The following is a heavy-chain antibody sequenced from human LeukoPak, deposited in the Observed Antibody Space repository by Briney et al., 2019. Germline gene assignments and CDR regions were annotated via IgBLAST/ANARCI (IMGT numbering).Heavy chain of an antibody. V-gene: IGHV3-23*01. D-gene: IGHD5-12*01. CDR1: GFTFSSYC. CDR2: ISGSGGST. J-gene: IGHJ4*02. Sequence: GGSLRLSCAASGFTFSSYCMSWVRQAPGKGLEWVSAISGSGGSTYYADSVKGRFTISRDNAKNSLYLQMNSLRAEDTALYYCAKDIRATITTGFHYWGQGTLVTVSS. CDR3: AKDIRATITTGFHY.